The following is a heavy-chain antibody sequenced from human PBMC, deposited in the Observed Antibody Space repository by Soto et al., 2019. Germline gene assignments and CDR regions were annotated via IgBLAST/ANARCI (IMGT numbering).Heavy chain of an antibody. J-gene: IGHJ5*02. D-gene: IGHD1-7*01. V-gene: IGHV1-18*01. CDR3: ARDSQLLP. Sequence: ASVKVSCKASGYTFTNYGISWVRQAPGQGLHWMGWISAHNGNTNYAHNLQGRVTMTIDTSTSTAYMELTSLRFDDTAIYYCARDSQLLPWGQGTMVTVSS. CDR1: GYTFTNYG. CDR2: ISAHNGNT.